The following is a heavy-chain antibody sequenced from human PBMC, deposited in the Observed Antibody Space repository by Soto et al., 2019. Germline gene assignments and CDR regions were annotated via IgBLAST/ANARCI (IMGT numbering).Heavy chain of an antibody. V-gene: IGHV1-3*01. D-gene: IGHD3-3*01. Sequence: ASVKVSCKASGYTFTSYAMHWVRQAPGQRLEWMGWINAGNGNTKYSQKFQGRVTITMDTSASTAYMELSSLRSEDTAVYYCATSTAWSGYFNYYYYGMDVWGQGTTVTVSS. CDR3: ATSTAWSGYFNYYYYGMDV. CDR1: GYTFTSYA. CDR2: INAGNGNT. J-gene: IGHJ6*02.